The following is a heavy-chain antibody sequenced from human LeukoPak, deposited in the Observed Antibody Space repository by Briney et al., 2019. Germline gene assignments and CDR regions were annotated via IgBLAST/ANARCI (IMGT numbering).Heavy chain of an antibody. D-gene: IGHD6-6*01. CDR2: IFYTGST. J-gene: IGHJ4*02. V-gene: IGHV4-59*01. CDR1: GGSTSTYY. CDR3: TRTYSSSSIDY. Sequence: PSETLSLTCTVSGGSTSTYYWSWIRQPPGKGLEWLGYIFYTGSTNYNPSLKSRVTMSIDTSKNQFSLKLSSVTAADTAVYYCTRTYSSSSIDYWGQGALVTVSS.